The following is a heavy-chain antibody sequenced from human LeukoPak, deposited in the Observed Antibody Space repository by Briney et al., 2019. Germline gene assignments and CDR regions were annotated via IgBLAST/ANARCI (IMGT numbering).Heavy chain of an antibody. Sequence: GGSLRLSCAASGFTFSSYAMSWVRQAPGKGLEWVSGISGSGDNTYYADSVKGRFTISRDNSKNTLYVQVNSLGAEDTAVYYCAKDVAYGDYGGDYYYGMDVWGQGTTVTVSS. CDR1: GFTFSSYA. CDR3: AKDVAYGDYGGDYYYGMDV. CDR2: ISGSGDNT. D-gene: IGHD4-17*01. V-gene: IGHV3-23*01. J-gene: IGHJ6*02.